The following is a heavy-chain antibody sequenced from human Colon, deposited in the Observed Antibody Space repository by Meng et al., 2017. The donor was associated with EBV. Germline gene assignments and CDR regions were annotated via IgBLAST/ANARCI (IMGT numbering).Heavy chain of an antibody. J-gene: IGHJ4*02. Sequence: GQHQQRGAGLLQPSETRVLTCTVYGGPFSGFYWTWIRQSPGKGLEWIGEIDDSGNIIYNPSLKSRVTISGDTSKNQFSLNVSSVTAADTAVYYCARSRWLLLQLWGQGTLVTVSS. CDR2: IDDSGNI. CDR3: ARSRWLLLQL. V-gene: IGHV4-34*01. CDR1: GGPFSGFY. D-gene: IGHD3-22*01.